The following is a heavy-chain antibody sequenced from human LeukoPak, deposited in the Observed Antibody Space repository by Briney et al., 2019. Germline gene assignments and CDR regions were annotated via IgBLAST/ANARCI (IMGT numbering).Heavy chain of an antibody. Sequence: PGGSLRLSCAASGFTVSSNYMNWVRQAPGKGLEWVSVIYTGGNTYYADSVKGRFTISRDNAKNTLYLQMNSLRADDTAVYYCAKPVSSSSELDYWGQGILVTVSS. V-gene: IGHV3-53*01. D-gene: IGHD6-6*01. CDR3: AKPVSSSSELDY. CDR1: GFTVSSNY. CDR2: IYTGGNT. J-gene: IGHJ4*02.